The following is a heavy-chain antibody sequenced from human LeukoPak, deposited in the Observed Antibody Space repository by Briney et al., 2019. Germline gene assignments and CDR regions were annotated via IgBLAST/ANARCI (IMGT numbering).Heavy chain of an antibody. CDR1: GYTFTSYG. Sequence: GASVKVSCKASGYTFTSYGISWVRQAPGQGLEWMGWISAYNGNTNYAQKLQGRVTMTTDTSTSTAYMELRSLRSDDTAVYYCARDIGIAAAPDWFDPWGQGTLVTVSS. J-gene: IGHJ5*02. D-gene: IGHD6-13*01. CDR2: ISAYNGNT. V-gene: IGHV1-18*01. CDR3: ARDIGIAAAPDWFDP.